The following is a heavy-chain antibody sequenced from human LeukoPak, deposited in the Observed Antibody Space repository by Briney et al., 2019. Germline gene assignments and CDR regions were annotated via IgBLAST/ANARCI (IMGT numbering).Heavy chain of an antibody. CDR2: INPNSGGT. CDR1: GYTFTGYY. Sequence: ASVKVSCKASGYTFTGYYMHWVRQAPGQGLEWMGWINPNSGGTNYAQKFQGRVTMTRDTSISTAYMELSRLRSDDTAVYYCAKDGGIKYSSSWYPEYFQHWGQGTLVTVSS. CDR3: AKDGGIKYSSSWYPEYFQH. D-gene: IGHD6-13*01. V-gene: IGHV1-2*02. J-gene: IGHJ1*01.